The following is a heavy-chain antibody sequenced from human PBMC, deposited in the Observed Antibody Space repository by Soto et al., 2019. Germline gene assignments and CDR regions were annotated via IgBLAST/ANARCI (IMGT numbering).Heavy chain of an antibody. J-gene: IGHJ6*04. CDR3: ARDGSSYYYYGTDV. V-gene: IGHV3-53*01. D-gene: IGHD5-12*01. CDR1: GFTVSSNY. CDR2: IYSGVST. Sequence: WGSLRLSCAASGFTVSSNYMSWVRQAPGKGLEWVSVIYSGVSTYYADSVKGRFTISRENSKNTLYLQMNSLRAEDTAVYYCARDGSSYYYYGTDVWGNGNTVSLSS.